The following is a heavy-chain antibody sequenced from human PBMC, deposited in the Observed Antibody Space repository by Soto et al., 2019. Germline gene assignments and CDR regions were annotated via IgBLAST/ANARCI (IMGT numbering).Heavy chain of an antibody. CDR3: ARQRDGMDV. V-gene: IGHV5-10-1*01. CDR2: IDPSDSYA. Sequence: GESLKISCKGSGYSFTTYWISRVRQMPGKGLEWMGRIDPSDSYANYSPSFQGHVTISADKSISTAYLQWSSLKASDTAMYYCARQRDGMDVWGQGTTVTVSS. CDR1: GYSFTTYW. J-gene: IGHJ6*02.